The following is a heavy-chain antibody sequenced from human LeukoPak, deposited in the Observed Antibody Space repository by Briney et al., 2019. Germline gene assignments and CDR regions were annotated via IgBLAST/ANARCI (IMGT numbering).Heavy chain of an antibody. CDR2: INHSGST. J-gene: IGHJ2*01. CDR1: GGSFSGYY. Sequence: ASETLSLTCAVYGGSFSGYYWSWIRQPPGKGLEWIGEINHSGSTNYNPSLKSRVTISVDTSKNQFSLKLSSVTAADTAVYYCARGVTTVVILPGWYFDLWGRGTLVTVSS. CDR3: ARGVTTVVILPGWYFDL. D-gene: IGHD4-23*01. V-gene: IGHV4-34*01.